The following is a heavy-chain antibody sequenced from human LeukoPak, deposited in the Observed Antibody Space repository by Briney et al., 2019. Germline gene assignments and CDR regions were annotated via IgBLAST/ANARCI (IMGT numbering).Heavy chain of an antibody. D-gene: IGHD2-2*02. V-gene: IGHV1-8*03. CDR2: MNPNSGNT. Sequence: ASVKVSCKASGYTFTSYDINWVRQATGQGLVWMGWMNPNSGNTGYAQKFQGRVTITRNTSISTAYMELSSLRSEDTAVYYCARGRLVPAAIYYYYYMDVWGKGTTVTVSS. CDR1: GYTFTSYD. J-gene: IGHJ6*03. CDR3: ARGRLVPAAIYYYYYMDV.